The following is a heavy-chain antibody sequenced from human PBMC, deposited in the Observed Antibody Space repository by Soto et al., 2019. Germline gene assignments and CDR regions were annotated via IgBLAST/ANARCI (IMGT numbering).Heavy chain of an antibody. CDR3: ARGAGGRDGGANEDFDY. Sequence: PGGSLRLSCVASGFAFRDFNMNWVRQFPGKGLQWIAYITSESRAIYYADSVKGRFTVSRDNAKDSLYLHLNNLRDGDTAVYYCARGAGGRDGGANEDFDYWGKGAPVTVSS. D-gene: IGHD2-21*01. CDR1: GFAFRDFN. J-gene: IGHJ4*02. V-gene: IGHV3-48*02. CDR2: ITSESRAI.